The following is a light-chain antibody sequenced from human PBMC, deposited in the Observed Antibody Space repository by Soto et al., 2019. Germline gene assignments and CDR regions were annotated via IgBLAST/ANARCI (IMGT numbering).Light chain of an antibody. V-gene: IGKV1-9*01. CDR1: QGISSY. Sequence: FQVNQFPSTQSASIVGRVTVRCRASQGISSYLAWYQQKPGKAPKLLIYAASTLQRGVPSRLSGSGSGTDFTLTISSLQPEDFATYYCQQLNSYPLTFGGGTKVDIK. J-gene: IGKJ4*01. CDR3: QQLNSYPLT. CDR2: AAS.